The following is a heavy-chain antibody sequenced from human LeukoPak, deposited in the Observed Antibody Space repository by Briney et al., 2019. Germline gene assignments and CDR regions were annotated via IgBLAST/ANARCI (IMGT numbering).Heavy chain of an antibody. J-gene: IGHJ5*02. Sequence: GGSLRLSCAASGFTFNSYAMTWVRQAPGKGLEWVSAISGSGGDTEYADSVKGRFTISRDNSKNTLYLQMNSLRAEDTAVYYCGREDRTFDPWGQGTLVTVSS. V-gene: IGHV3-23*01. CDR2: ISGSGGDT. CDR1: GFTFNSYA. CDR3: GREDRTFDP.